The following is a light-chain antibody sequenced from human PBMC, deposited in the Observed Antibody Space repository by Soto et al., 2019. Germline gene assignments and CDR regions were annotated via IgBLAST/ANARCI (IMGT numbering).Light chain of an antibody. CDR3: HQYGSSPWT. V-gene: IGKV3-20*01. J-gene: IGKJ1*01. CDR2: GAF. Sequence: NVLTQSPGTLSLSPGDSATLSCRARQTVTSSHLAWYQQKPGQAPRLLIYGAFTRATGMPDRFSGSGSGTEFTLSISRLEPEDFAVYYFHQYGSSPWTFGQGTKVEIK. CDR1: QTVTSSH.